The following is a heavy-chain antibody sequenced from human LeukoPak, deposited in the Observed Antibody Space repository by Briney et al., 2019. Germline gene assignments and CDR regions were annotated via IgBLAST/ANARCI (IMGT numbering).Heavy chain of an antibody. CDR2: IKQDGSEQ. CDR1: GFTFSNYW. V-gene: IGHV3-7*05. CDR3: VRWSGSWYY. J-gene: IGHJ4*02. D-gene: IGHD6-13*01. Sequence: GGSLKLSCAAYGFTFSNYWMSWGRQATGKGLDWSANIKQDGSEQYYVDSVKGRFTISRDNSKNSLYLQMNSLRAEDTAVYYCVRWSGSWYYWGQGTLVTVSS.